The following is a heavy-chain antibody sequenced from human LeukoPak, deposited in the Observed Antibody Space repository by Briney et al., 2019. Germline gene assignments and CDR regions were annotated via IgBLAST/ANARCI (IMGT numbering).Heavy chain of an antibody. Sequence: GVSVKVSCKASGYTFTSYGISWVRQAPGQGLEWMGWISAYNGNTNYAQKLQGRVTMTTDTSTSTAYMELRSLRSDDTAVYYCARAPRLRYFDWLLSGNFDYWGQGTLVTVSS. CDR3: ARAPRLRYFDWLLSGNFDY. CDR1: GYTFTSYG. V-gene: IGHV1-18*01. CDR2: ISAYNGNT. D-gene: IGHD3-9*01. J-gene: IGHJ4*02.